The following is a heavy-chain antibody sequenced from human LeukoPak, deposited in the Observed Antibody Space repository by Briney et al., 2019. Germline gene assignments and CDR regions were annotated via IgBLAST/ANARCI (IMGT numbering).Heavy chain of an antibody. D-gene: IGHD2-21*02. CDR2: ISGSGGST. CDR3: AKVLVTAYYYYYAMDV. J-gene: IGHJ6*02. CDR1: GFTFSSYA. V-gene: IGHV3-23*01. Sequence: GGSLRLSCAASGFTFSSYAMSWVRQAPGKGLEWVSAISGSGGSTYYADPVKGRFTISRDNSKNTLYLQMNSLRAEDTAVYYCAKVLVTAYYYYYAMDVWGQGTTVTVSS.